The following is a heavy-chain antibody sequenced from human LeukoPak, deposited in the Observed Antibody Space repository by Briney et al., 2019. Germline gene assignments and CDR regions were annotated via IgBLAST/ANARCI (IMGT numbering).Heavy chain of an antibody. CDR2: INPNSGVT. CDR1: GHTFPDYY. Sequence: GASVKVSCKASGHTFPDYYIHWVRQAPGQGLEWIAFINPNSGVTHFAQNFQGRVTVTRDTSISTVYLDMIRLRSDDTAVYYCARKGRIYGDYDYWGRGTLVTVS. J-gene: IGHJ4*02. D-gene: IGHD4-17*01. CDR3: ARKGRIYGDYDY. V-gene: IGHV1-2*02.